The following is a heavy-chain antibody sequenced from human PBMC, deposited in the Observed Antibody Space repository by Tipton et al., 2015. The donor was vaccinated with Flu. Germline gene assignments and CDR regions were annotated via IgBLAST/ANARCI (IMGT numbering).Heavy chain of an antibody. CDR3: AREGKWELLGY. Sequence: TLSLTCTVSGGSVSSGSYYRSWIRQPPGKGLEWIGYIYYSGSTNYNPSLKSRVTISVDTSKNQFSLKLSSVTAADTAVYYCAREGKWELLGYWGQGTLVTVSS. D-gene: IGHD1-26*01. J-gene: IGHJ4*02. V-gene: IGHV4-61*01. CDR1: GGSVSSGSYY. CDR2: IYYSGST.